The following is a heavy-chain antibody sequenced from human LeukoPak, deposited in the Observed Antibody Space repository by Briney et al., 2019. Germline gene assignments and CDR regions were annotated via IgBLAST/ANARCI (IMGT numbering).Heavy chain of an antibody. Sequence: GGSLRLSCAASGFTFSSYWMSWVRQAPGKGLEWVANIKQDGSEKYYVDSVKGRFTISRDNAKNSLYLQMNSLRAEDTAVYYCASSIAAAGRHYYYYGMDVWGQGITVTVSS. J-gene: IGHJ6*02. V-gene: IGHV3-7*01. D-gene: IGHD6-13*01. CDR1: GFTFSSYW. CDR2: IKQDGSEK. CDR3: ASSIAAAGRHYYYYGMDV.